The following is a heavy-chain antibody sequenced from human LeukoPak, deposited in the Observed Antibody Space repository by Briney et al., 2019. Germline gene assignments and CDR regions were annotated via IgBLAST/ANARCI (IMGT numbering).Heavy chain of an antibody. Sequence: PSETLSLTCTVSGGTISSYYWSWIRQPPGKGLEWIGYIYYSGSTNYNPSLKSRVTISVDTYKNQFSLKLSSVTAADAAVYYCARVPSIYYYGMDVWGQGTTVTVSS. V-gene: IGHV4-59*08. CDR1: GGTISSYY. J-gene: IGHJ6*02. D-gene: IGHD2-21*01. CDR3: ARVPSIYYYGMDV. CDR2: IYYSGST.